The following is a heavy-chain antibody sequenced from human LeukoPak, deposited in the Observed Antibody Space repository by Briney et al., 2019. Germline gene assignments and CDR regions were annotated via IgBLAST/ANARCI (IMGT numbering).Heavy chain of an antibody. CDR3: AKGLAVAGTADY. V-gene: IGHV3-30*18. D-gene: IGHD6-19*01. CDR2: ISYDGSNK. J-gene: IGHJ4*02. Sequence: EAGGSLRLSCAVSGFTFSSYWMHWVRQAPGKGLEWVAVISYDGSNKYYADSVKGRFTISRDNSKNTLYLQMNSLRAEDTAVYYCAKGLAVAGTADYWGQGTLVTVSS. CDR1: GFTFSSYW.